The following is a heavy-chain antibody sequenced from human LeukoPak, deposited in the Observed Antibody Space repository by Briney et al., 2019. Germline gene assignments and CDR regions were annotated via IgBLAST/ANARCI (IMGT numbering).Heavy chain of an antibody. CDR1: GFTFSSYD. CDR2: IGVAANT. CDR3: ARQNTPLGNFDY. D-gene: IGHD1-26*01. V-gene: IGHV3-13*01. J-gene: IGHJ4*02. Sequence: PGGSLRLSCAASGFTFSSYDMHWVRQATGKGLEWVSAIGVAANTFYSGSVKGRFTISRENAKNSLYLLMSSLRAEDTAVYYCARQNTPLGNFDYWGQGTLVTVSS.